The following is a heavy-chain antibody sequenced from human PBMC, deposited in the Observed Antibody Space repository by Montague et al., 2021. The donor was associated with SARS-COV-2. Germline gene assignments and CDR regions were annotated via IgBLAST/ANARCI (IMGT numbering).Heavy chain of an antibody. Sequence: SETLSLTCTVSGGSISYGGYYWTWIRQSPRRGLEWIREINHSGSTNYNPSLKSRVTISVDTSKNQFSLKLSSVTAADTAVYYCACGEITTRGLIYYYGMDVWGQGTTVTVSS. J-gene: IGHJ6*02. V-gene: IGHV4-34*01. CDR2: INHSGST. CDR3: ACGEITTRGLIYYYGMDV. CDR1: GGSISYGGYY. D-gene: IGHD4-11*01.